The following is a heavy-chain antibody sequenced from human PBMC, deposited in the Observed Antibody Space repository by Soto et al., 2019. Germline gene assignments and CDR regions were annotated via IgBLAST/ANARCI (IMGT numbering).Heavy chain of an antibody. J-gene: IGHJ4*02. CDR1: GGSFSGYY. CDR2: INHSGST. CDR3: ASAKSCPNGVCYDGFFFDY. D-gene: IGHD2-8*01. Sequence: QVQLQQWGAGLLKPSETLSLPCAVYGGSFSGYYWSWIRQPPGKGLEWIGEINHSGSTNYNPSLKSRVTIPVDTAKNQFSLKLSSVTAADTAVYYCASAKSCPNGVCYDGFFFDYWGQGTLVTVSS. V-gene: IGHV4-34*01.